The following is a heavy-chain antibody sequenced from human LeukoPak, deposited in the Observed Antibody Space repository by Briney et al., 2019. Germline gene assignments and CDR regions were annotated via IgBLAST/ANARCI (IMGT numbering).Heavy chain of an antibody. CDR2: ISSSSSAI. D-gene: IGHD2-21*02. Sequence: QSGGSLRLSCAASGFTFSSYSMNWVRQVPGKGLEWVSYISSSSSAIYYTHSVRGRFTISRDNAKASLYLQMNSLRDEDTAVYYCARDRYCGGDCSDAFDIWGRGTTVTVSS. CDR3: ARDRYCGGDCSDAFDI. J-gene: IGHJ3*02. V-gene: IGHV3-48*02. CDR1: GFTFSSYS.